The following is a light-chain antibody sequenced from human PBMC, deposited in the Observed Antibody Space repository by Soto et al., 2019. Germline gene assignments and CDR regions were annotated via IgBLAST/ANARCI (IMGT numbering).Light chain of an antibody. Sequence: NFMLTQPHSVSESPGKTVTISCTRSSGSIASNQVQWYQQRPGSAPTTLIYENNQRPSGVPDRFSGSIDRASNSASLTISGLKAEDEADYYCQAYDASPWVFGGGTKVTVL. V-gene: IGLV6-57*04. CDR2: ENN. J-gene: IGLJ3*02. CDR1: SGSIASNQ. CDR3: QAYDASPWV.